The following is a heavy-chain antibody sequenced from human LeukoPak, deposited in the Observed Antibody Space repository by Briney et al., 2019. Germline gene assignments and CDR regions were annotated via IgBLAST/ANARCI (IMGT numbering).Heavy chain of an antibody. D-gene: IGHD2-15*01. CDR3: ARDFFHGHCGGLSCFLLDY. V-gene: IGHV1-18*01. J-gene: IGHJ4*02. Sequence: GASVKVSCKAYGYTFTSYGISWVRQAPGQGLEWMGWISANNGNTNYAQKFQGRVTMTTDTSTGTAYMELRSLRSDDTAVYYCARDFFHGHCGGLSCFLLDYWGQGSLVAVSS. CDR2: ISANNGNT. CDR1: GYTFTSYG.